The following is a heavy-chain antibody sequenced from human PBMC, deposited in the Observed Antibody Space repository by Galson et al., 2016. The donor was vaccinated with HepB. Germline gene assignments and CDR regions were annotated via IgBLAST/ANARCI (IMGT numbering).Heavy chain of an antibody. J-gene: IGHJ6*02. V-gene: IGHV3-74*03. CDR1: GSTFSNNW. CDR3: ARENRVNYYGIDV. Sequence: SLRLSCAASGSTFSNNWMHWVRQAPGRGLEWVSCINSDGSRTTYAESVKGRFTISRDNAKNTLYLQMNSLRAEDTAVYYCARENRVNYYGIDVWGQGTTVTVSS. D-gene: IGHD3-10*01. CDR2: INSDGSRT.